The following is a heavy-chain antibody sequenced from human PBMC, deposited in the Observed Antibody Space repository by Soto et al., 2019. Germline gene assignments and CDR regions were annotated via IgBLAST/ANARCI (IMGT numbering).Heavy chain of an antibody. Sequence: XETLSLTCTVAGCSISGYYWSWVRQPAGKGLEWVGRIYSDGTTNYSPPLKSRVTMSLDTSKDHFSLHLNSVTAADTAVYYCSRVGCSNSKCYTRGMDVWGQGTTVTVSS. CDR3: SRVGCSNSKCYTRGMDV. CDR1: GCSISGYY. D-gene: IGHD2-2*01. CDR2: IYSDGTT. V-gene: IGHV4-4*07. J-gene: IGHJ6*02.